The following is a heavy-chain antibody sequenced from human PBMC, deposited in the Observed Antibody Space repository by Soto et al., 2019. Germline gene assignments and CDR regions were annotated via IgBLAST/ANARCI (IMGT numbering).Heavy chain of an antibody. CDR2: MFYSGTI. D-gene: IGHD6-25*01. CDR3: ARDQRIPTAGTPYYYYDLDA. Sequence: SETLSLTCTVSGGSVRSGNYFWGWLRQPPGKGLEWIGNMFYSGTINYNPSLKSRVTIFVDTSKNQFSLRLTSVTAADTAIYYCARDQRIPTAGTPYYYYDLDAWGPGTTVTVSS. V-gene: IGHV4-61*01. CDR1: GGSVRSGNYF. J-gene: IGHJ6*02.